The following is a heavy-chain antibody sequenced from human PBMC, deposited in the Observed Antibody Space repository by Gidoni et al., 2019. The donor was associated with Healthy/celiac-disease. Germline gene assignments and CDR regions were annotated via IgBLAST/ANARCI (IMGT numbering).Heavy chain of an antibody. V-gene: IGHV3-72*01. Sequence: VQLVESGGGLVQPGGSLRLSCAASGFTFSDHYMDWVRQAPGKGLEWVGRTRNKANSYTTEYAASVKGRFTISRDDSKNSLYLQMNSLKTEDTAVYYCARVYCSSTSCRDYWGQGTLVTISS. J-gene: IGHJ4*02. CDR3: ARVYCSSTSCRDY. D-gene: IGHD2-2*01. CDR2: TRNKANSYTT. CDR1: GFTFSDHY.